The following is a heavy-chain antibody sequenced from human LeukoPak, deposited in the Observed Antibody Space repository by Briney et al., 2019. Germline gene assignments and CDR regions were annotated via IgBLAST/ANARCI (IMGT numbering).Heavy chain of an antibody. CDR2: IFHSGST. CDR3: ARVRRTFYYYMDV. V-gene: IGHV4-38-2*02. J-gene: IGHJ6*03. CDR1: GYSISSGYY. Sequence: SETLSLTCTVSGYSISSGYYWGWIRQPPGKGLEWIGNIFHSGSTYYNPSLKGRVSISLDTSKNQFSLKLSSVTAADTAVYYCARVRRTFYYYMDVWGKGTTVTVSS. D-gene: IGHD1-14*01.